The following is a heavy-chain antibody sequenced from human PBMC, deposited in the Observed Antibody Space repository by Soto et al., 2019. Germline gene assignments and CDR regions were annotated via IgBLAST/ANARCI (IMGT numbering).Heavy chain of an antibody. J-gene: IGHJ4*02. V-gene: IGHV1-2*02. CDR3: ARVPRDMERGLYYYDT. CDR1: GYTFSDYF. D-gene: IGHD2-15*01. Sequence: ASVKVSCKTSGYTFSDYFIHWVRQARGQGLEWMGWINPNSGATNYAQNFQGRVTMTRDASINTAYMELRRLRSDDTAVYYCARVPRDMERGLYYYDTWGQGTLVTVSS. CDR2: INPNSGAT.